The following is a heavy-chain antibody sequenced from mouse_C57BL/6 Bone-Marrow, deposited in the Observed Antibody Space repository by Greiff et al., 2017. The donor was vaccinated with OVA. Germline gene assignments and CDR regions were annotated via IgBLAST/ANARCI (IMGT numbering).Heavy chain of an antibody. D-gene: IGHD2-2*01. Sequence: DVKLVESGGGLVKPGGSLKLSCAASGFTFSSYAMSWVRQTPEKRLEWVATISDGGSYTYYPDNVKGRFTISRDNAKNNLYLQMSHLKSEDTAMYYCARGWLRRGAWFAYWGQGTLVTVSA. CDR1: GFTFSSYA. CDR3: ARGWLRRGAWFAY. CDR2: ISDGGSYT. V-gene: IGHV5-4*03. J-gene: IGHJ3*01.